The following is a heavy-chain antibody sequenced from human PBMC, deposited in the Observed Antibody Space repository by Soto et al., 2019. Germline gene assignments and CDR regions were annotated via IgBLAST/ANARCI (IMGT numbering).Heavy chain of an antibody. CDR2: IYYSGST. V-gene: IGHV4-59*01. CDR1: GGSISSYY. D-gene: IGHD3-3*01. CDR3: ARDSGYDFWSGYYTHSAFDI. Sequence: PSETLSLTCTVSGGSISSYYWSWIRQPPGKGLEWIGYIYYSGSTNYNPSLKSRVTISVDTSKNQFSLKLSSVTAADTAVYYCARDSGYDFWSGYYTHSAFDIWGQGTMVTVS. J-gene: IGHJ3*02.